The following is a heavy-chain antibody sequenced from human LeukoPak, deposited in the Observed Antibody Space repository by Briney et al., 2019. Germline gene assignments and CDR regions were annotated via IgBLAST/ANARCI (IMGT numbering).Heavy chain of an antibody. CDR1: GFTFSSYS. Sequence: GGSLRLSCAASGFTFSSYSMNWVRQAPGKGLEWASSISSSSSYIYYADSVKGRFTISRDNAKNSLYLQMNSLRVEDTAIYYCAKCYYYDSSGYYYPDYWGQGTLVTVSS. CDR3: AKCYYYDSSGYYYPDY. V-gene: IGHV3-21*04. CDR2: ISSSSSYI. D-gene: IGHD3-22*01. J-gene: IGHJ4*02.